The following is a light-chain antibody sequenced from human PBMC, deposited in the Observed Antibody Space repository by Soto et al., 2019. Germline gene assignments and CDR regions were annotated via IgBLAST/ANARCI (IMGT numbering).Light chain of an antibody. CDR2: AAS. V-gene: IGKV1-6*01. Sequence: IQLTQSPSSLSASVGDRVTITCRARQDIRSALGWYQQKPGKVPKLLIYAASTLQSGVPSRFSGSRSGTDFTLTISRLQPEDFSTYYCLLDFSYFWAFGQGTKVEIK. CDR1: QDIRSA. J-gene: IGKJ1*01. CDR3: LLDFSYFWA.